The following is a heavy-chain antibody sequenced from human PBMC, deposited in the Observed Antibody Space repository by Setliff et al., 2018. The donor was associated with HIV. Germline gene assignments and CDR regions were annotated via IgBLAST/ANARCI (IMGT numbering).Heavy chain of an antibody. CDR2: IRFDGSIK. D-gene: IGHD1-1*01. J-gene: IGHJ4*02. V-gene: IGHV3-30*02. CDR3: ATHNDWKFDD. CDR1: GFTFDDYG. Sequence: GGSLRLSCAASGFTFDDYGMHWVRQAPGKGLEWLAYIRFDGSIKYYADSVKGRFTISRDNARNSLYLQINSLRAEDTALYYCATHNDWKFDDWGQGTLVTVSS.